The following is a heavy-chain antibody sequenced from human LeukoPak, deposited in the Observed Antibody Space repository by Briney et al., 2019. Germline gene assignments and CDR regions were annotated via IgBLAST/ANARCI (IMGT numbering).Heavy chain of an antibody. D-gene: IGHD6-19*01. V-gene: IGHV1-24*01. Sequence: ASVKVSCKVSGYTLTELSMHWVQQAPGKGLEWMGGFDPEDGETIYAQKFQGRVTMTEDTPTDTAYMELSSLRSEDTAVYYCATGEQQWLPGNFDYWGQGTLVTVSS. CDR3: ATGEQQWLPGNFDY. CDR1: GYTLTELS. CDR2: FDPEDGET. J-gene: IGHJ4*02.